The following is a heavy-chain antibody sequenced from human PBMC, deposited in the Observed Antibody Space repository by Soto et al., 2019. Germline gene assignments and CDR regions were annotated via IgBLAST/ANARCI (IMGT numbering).Heavy chain of an antibody. CDR3: AHRRYYYDSSGYVSDY. J-gene: IGHJ4*02. D-gene: IGHD3-22*01. CDR2: IYWNDDK. Sequence: SGPTLVNPTQTLTLTCTFSGFSLSTSGVGVGWIRQPPGKALEWLALIYWNDDKRYSPSLKSRLTITKDTSKNQVVLTMTNMDPVDTATYYCAHRRYYYDSSGYVSDYWGQGTLVTVSS. CDR1: GFSLSTSGVG. V-gene: IGHV2-5*01.